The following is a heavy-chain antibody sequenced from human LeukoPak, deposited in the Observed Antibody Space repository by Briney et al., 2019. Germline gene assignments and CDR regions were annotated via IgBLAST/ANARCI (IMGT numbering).Heavy chain of an antibody. D-gene: IGHD3-10*01. CDR1: GVSIRNFY. Sequence: SETLSLTCTVSGVSIRNFYWSWYRQPPGKGLEWIGYIDDSGSTNYNPSLKSRLTISIDTSNNRFSLKLISVTAADTAVYYCARGGDIPSRWGQGTLVTVSS. J-gene: IGHJ4*02. CDR2: IDDSGST. V-gene: IGHV4-59*01. CDR3: ARGGDIPSR.